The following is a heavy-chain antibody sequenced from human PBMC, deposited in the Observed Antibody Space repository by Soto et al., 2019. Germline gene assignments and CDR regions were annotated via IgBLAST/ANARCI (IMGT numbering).Heavy chain of an antibody. D-gene: IGHD1-1*01. CDR3: ARERQLEIYSYEYAMDV. Sequence: SETRSVTWSLSSSSISSSYWRWMRHPAGRGLEWIGRIYPTWSDPQNPSLKDRGTMSLHTSQNQLSLQVSSVTDADTAGYYCARERQLEIYSYEYAMDVWGQGTTVTVSS. V-gene: IGHV4-4*07. CDR1: SSSISSSY. J-gene: IGHJ6*02. CDR2: IYPTWSD.